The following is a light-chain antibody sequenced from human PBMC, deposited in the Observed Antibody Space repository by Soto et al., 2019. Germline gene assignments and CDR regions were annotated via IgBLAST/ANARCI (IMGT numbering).Light chain of an antibody. CDR2: DAS. J-gene: IGKJ1*01. Sequence: DIEITQSPSTVSASVGDRVTITCRASQSISTWLAWYQQKQGKPPNLLIYDASTLESEVPSRFSGSGSETEFTLTINRLQPDDSETYYCQQYHTYWWTFGQGTKVDIK. V-gene: IGKV1-5*01. CDR3: QQYHTYWWT. CDR1: QSISTW.